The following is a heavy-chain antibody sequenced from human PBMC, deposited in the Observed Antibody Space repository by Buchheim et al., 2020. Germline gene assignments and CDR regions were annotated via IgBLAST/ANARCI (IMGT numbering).Heavy chain of an antibody. D-gene: IGHD1-1*01. J-gene: IGHJ4*02. CDR3: AKGGWNEN. CDR1: GFTFSSHA. V-gene: IGHV3-23*01. Sequence: EVQLLESGGGLVQPGGSLRLSCAASGFTFSSHAMTWVRQAPGKGLEWVSSIVGSDDSTYYADSVKGRFTISSDNSKSTLFLQMNSLRVEDTAVYYCAKGGWNENWGLGTL. CDR2: IVGSDDST.